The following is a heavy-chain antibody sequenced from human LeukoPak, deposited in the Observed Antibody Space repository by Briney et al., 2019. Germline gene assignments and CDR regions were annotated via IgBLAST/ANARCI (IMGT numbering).Heavy chain of an antibody. CDR1: GGSISSYY. Sequence: SETLSLTCTVSGGSISSYYWSWIRQPAGKGLEWIGRIYTSGSTNYNPSLKSRVTMSVDTSKNQFSLKLGSVTAADTAVYYCARDLLQYYYDSSGYYSFDYWGQGTLVTVSS. D-gene: IGHD3-22*01. V-gene: IGHV4-4*07. CDR3: ARDLLQYYYDSSGYYSFDY. J-gene: IGHJ4*02. CDR2: IYTSGST.